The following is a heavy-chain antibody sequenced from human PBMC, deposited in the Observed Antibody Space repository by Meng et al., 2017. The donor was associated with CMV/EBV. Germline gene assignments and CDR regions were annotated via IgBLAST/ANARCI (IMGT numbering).Heavy chain of an antibody. Sequence: GESLKISCAASGFTVSSNYMSWVRQAPGKGLEWVSVIYSGGSTYYADSVKGRFTISRDNSKNTLYLQMNSLRAEDTVVYYCARGGVYYDFWSGYYYYFDYWGQGTLVTVSS. CDR1: GFTVSSNY. CDR2: IYSGGST. D-gene: IGHD3-3*01. J-gene: IGHJ4*02. CDR3: ARGGVYYDFWSGYYYYFDY. V-gene: IGHV3-66*02.